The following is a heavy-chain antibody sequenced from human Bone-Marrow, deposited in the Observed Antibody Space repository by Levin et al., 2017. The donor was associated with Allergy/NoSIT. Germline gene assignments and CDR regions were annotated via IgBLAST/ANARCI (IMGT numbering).Heavy chain of an antibody. CDR2: IKQGGSEK. V-gene: IGHV3-7*03. D-gene: IGHD3-10*01. J-gene: IGHJ4*02. CDR3: VRGPSYGTRPDYFDY. CDR1: GFTFSNHW. Sequence: GESLKISCVASGFTFSNHWMIWVRQAPRKGLECVAHIKQGGSEKTYVESVKGRFTISRDDTQNSLYLQMNSLGVEDTAVYYCVRGPSYGTRPDYFDYWGQGTLVTVSS.